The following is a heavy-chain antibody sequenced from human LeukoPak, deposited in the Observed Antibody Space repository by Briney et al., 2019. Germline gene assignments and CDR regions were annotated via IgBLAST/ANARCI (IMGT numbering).Heavy chain of an antibody. CDR1: GFTFSSYG. D-gene: IGHD5-24*01. Sequence: GGSLRLSCAASGFTFSSYGMHWVRQAPGKGLEWVAFIRYDGSNKYYADSVKGRITISRDNSKNTLYLQMNSLRAEDTAMYYCAKDKMGTTYYFDYWGQGTLVTASS. CDR2: IRYDGSNK. V-gene: IGHV3-30*02. CDR3: AKDKMGTTYYFDY. J-gene: IGHJ4*02.